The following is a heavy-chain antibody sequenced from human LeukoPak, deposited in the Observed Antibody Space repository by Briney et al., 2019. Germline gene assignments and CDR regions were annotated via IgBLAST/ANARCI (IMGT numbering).Heavy chain of an antibody. V-gene: IGHV3-48*03. D-gene: IGHD6-13*01. CDR1: GFTLSSYD. CDR2: ISSSGSVI. J-gene: IGHJ4*02. Sequence: GGSLRLSCAASGFTLSSYDMNWVRQAPGKGLEWLSYISSSGSVIYYADFVKGRFTISRDNAKSSLYLQMNSLRVEDTAIYYCARGVLSSSSWIDYWGQGTLVTVSS. CDR3: ARGVLSSSSWIDY.